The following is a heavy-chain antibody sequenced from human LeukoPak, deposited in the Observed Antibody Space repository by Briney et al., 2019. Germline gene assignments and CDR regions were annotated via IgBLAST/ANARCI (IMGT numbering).Heavy chain of an antibody. CDR2: IITYNGNT. CDR1: GFIFIDYC. Sequence: ASVKVSCKASGFIFIDYCFHWVRQAPGQGLEWMGYIITYNGNTNYAQKLQGRVTMTTDTSTSTAYMELRSLRSDDTAVYYCARDTKRSRARWENLGIDPWGQGTLVTVSS. D-gene: IGHD3-16*01. V-gene: IGHV1-18*04. CDR3: ARDTKRSRARWENLGIDP. J-gene: IGHJ5*02.